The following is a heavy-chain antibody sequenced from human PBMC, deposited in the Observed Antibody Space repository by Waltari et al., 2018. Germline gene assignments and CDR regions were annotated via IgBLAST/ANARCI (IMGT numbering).Heavy chain of an antibody. CDR2: VSDSGGT. J-gene: IGHJ4*02. CDR3: ARAFDSGYDSYYFDS. V-gene: IGHV4-34*01. D-gene: IGHD5-12*01. CDR1: TEFFSGYP. Sequence: QVQLQQWGAGLLKPSDTLSLTCGVSTEFFSGYPWIWIRQPPGKGLEWSGEVSDSGGTTYNPSLKSRVTISVDASEKKFSLKLSSVTAADTAVYYCARAFDSGYDSYYFDSWGQGTLVTVSS.